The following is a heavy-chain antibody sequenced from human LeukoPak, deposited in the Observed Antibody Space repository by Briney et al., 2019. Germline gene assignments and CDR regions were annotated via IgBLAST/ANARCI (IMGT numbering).Heavy chain of an antibody. V-gene: IGHV1-18*01. D-gene: IGHD4-17*01. J-gene: IGHJ5*02. CDR3: ARDQRGYGDSSGASKWIDP. CDR2: ISPYNGNT. CDR1: GDTFTSYG. Sequence: ASVKVSCKASGDTFTSYGINWVRQAPGQGLEWMGWISPYNGNTKYAEKIQRRVTITTDTSTSTAYMELRSLSSDDTAVYYCARDQRGYGDSSGASKWIDPWGQGTLVTVSS.